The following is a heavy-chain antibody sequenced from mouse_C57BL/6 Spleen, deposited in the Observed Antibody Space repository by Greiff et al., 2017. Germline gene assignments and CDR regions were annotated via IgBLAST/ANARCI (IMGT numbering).Heavy chain of an antibody. Sequence: QVQLQQSGAELARPGASVKMSCKASGYTFTSYTMHWVKQRPGQGLEWIGYINPSSGYTKYNQKFKDKATLTADKSSSPAYMQLSSLTSEDSAGYYCARGGGSSYLYFDVWGTGTTVTVSS. V-gene: IGHV1-4*01. CDR2: INPSSGYT. J-gene: IGHJ1*03. CDR1: GYTFTSYT. D-gene: IGHD1-1*01. CDR3: ARGGGSSYLYFDV.